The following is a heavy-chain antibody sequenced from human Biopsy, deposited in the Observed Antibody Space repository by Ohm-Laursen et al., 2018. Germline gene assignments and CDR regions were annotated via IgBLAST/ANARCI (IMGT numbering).Heavy chain of an antibody. CDR3: ARGSGYFKLDV. CDR1: GGSFSGYY. Sequence: SETLSLTCVVYGGSFSGYYWRWIRQPPGKGLEWIGEINQSGSTKYNPSLKRRTTLSADSSNYQFLLRLTSVTAADTAIYYCARGSGYFKLDVWGQGTTVTVSS. D-gene: IGHD5-12*01. V-gene: IGHV4-34*01. CDR2: INQSGST. J-gene: IGHJ6*02.